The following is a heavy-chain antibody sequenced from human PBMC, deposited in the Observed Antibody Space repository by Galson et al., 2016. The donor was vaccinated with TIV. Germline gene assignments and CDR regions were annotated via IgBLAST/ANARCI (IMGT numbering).Heavy chain of an antibody. Sequence: SLRLSCAVSEFTFNSYYIHWVRQAPGKGLVWVSRIRTDGTNTGHADSVKGRFTISRDNAKEAVDLQMTSLRADDTAVYYCAKGRGSMFDYWGQGTVVTVSS. V-gene: IGHV3-74*01. CDR3: AKGRGSMFDY. CDR1: EFTFNSYY. D-gene: IGHD3-10*01. CDR2: IRTDGTNT. J-gene: IGHJ4*02.